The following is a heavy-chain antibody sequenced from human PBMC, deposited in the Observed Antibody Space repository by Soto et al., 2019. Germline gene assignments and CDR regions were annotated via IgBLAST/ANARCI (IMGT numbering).Heavy chain of an antibody. CDR1: GGPFSDSY. J-gene: IGHJ5*02. CDR2: ITNSGST. Sequence: XETLCLTCSVVGGPFSDSYWSWIRQSPEKGLEWIGEITNSGSTYYNPSLKSRVTISGDTSKNQFSLEVRCVTAADTAVYFCASGRTEIATRWFDDWGQGTLVTVSS. V-gene: IGHV4-34*01. CDR3: ASGRTEIATRWFDD. D-gene: IGHD1-1*01.